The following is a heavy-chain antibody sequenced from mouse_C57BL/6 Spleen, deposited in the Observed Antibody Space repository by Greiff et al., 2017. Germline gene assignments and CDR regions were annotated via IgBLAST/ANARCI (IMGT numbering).Heavy chain of an antibody. V-gene: IGHV5-6*01. CDR2: ISSGGSYT. CDR3: AREDLDY. Sequence: EVMLVESGGDLVKPGGSLKLSCAASGFTFSSYGMSWVRQTPDKRLEWVATISSGGSYTYYPDSVKGRFTIARDNAKNTLYLQMSSLKSEDTAMYYCAREDLDYWGRGTTLTVSS. J-gene: IGHJ2*01. CDR1: GFTFSSYG.